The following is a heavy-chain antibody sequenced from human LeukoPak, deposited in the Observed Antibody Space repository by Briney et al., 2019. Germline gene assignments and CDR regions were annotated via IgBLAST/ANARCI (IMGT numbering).Heavy chain of an antibody. CDR3: ASRYCSSTSCYTPYGMDV. CDR1: GGSISSYY. CDR2: IYYSGST. V-gene: IGHV4-59*06. Sequence: SETLSLTCTVSGGSISSYYWSWIRQHPGKGLEWIGYIYYSGSTYYNPSLKSRVTISVDTSKNQFSLKLSSVTAADTAVYYCASRYCSSTSCYTPYGMDVWGQGTTVTVSS. J-gene: IGHJ6*02. D-gene: IGHD2-2*02.